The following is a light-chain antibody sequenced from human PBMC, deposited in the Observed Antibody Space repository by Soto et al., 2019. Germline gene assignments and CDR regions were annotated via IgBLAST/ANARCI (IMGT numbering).Light chain of an antibody. CDR3: KQLNSSPIT. CDR1: QGISSY. CDR2: AAS. Sequence: DVQMTQSPSTLSASVGDRVTITCRASQGISSYLAWYQQKPGKAPKLLIYAASTLQSGVQSRFSGSGSGTEFTLTIRSLQPEDFATYYCKQLNSSPITFGQGTRLEIK. V-gene: IGKV1-9*01. J-gene: IGKJ5*01.